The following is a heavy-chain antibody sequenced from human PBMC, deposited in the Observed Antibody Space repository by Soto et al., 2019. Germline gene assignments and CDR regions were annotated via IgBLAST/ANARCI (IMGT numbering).Heavy chain of an antibody. CDR2: INAGNGNT. J-gene: IGHJ4*02. Sequence: ASVKVSCKASGYTFTSYAMHWVRQAPGQRLEWMGWINAGNGNTKYSQKFQGRVTITRDTSASTAYMELSSLRSEDTAVYYCATALAGDSDSSRYNDYWGQGTLVRVSS. V-gene: IGHV1-3*01. CDR3: ATALAGDSDSSRYNDY. CDR1: GYTFTSYA. D-gene: IGHD3-22*01.